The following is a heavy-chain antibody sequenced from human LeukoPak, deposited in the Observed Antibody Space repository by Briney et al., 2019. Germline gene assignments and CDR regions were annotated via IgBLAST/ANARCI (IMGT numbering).Heavy chain of an antibody. CDR2: IKSDGTIT. J-gene: IGHJ4*02. Sequence: GGSLRLSCAASGFTFSPYWMHWVRQVPGKGLVWVSDIKSDGTITHYADSVKGRFTVSRDNAQDTVYLQMNSLRAEATAVYYCARGTALQDYWGQGTLVTVSS. CDR3: ARGTALQDY. V-gene: IGHV3-74*01. CDR1: GFTFSPYW. D-gene: IGHD2-2*02.